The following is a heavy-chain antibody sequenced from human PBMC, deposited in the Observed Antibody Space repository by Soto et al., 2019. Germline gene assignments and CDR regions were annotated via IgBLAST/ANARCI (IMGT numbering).Heavy chain of an antibody. CDR3: AKDTYSSSWYF. J-gene: IGHJ4*02. CDR2: ISKSGGDT. CDR1: GFTFTKYA. D-gene: IGHD2-2*01. Sequence: PWGSLRLSCAASGFTFTKYAMTWVRQAPGKGLEWVSSISKSGGDTYYADSVKGRFTISRDNSKNTLYLQMNGLRAEDTALYFCAKDTYSSSWYFWVQGT. V-gene: IGHV3-23*01.